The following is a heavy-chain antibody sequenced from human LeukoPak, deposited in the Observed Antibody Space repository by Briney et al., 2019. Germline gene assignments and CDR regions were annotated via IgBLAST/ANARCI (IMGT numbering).Heavy chain of an antibody. J-gene: IGHJ3*02. CDR1: GFSLSSYA. D-gene: IGHD2-8*01. V-gene: IGHV3-23*01. Sequence: GGSLRLSCTVSGFSLSSYAMSWVRRAPGKGLEWVSATSSSDDGKYYADSVRGRFTISRDNAKNSLYLQMNSLRAEDTAVYYCARGMGDASDIWGQGTMVTVSS. CDR2: TSSSDDGK. CDR3: ARGMGDASDI.